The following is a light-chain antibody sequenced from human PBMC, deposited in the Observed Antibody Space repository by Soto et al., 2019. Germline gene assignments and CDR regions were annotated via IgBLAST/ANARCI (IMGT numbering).Light chain of an antibody. CDR1: QSVSSN. J-gene: IGKJ4*01. V-gene: IGKV3-15*01. CDR2: GAS. Sequence: EIVMTHSPATLSVSLGERATLSCRASQSVSSNLASYQQKPGQAPRLLIYGASTRATGIPARFSGSGSGTEFTLTISSLQSEDFAVYYCQQYKNWPPLTFGGGTKVEIK. CDR3: QQYKNWPPLT.